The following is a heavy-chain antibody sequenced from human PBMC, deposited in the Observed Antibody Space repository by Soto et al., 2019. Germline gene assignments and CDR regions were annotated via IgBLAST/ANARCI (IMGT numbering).Heavy chain of an antibody. CDR2: IIPIFGTA. CDR1: GFTFSSYA. Sequence: QVQLVESGGGVVQPGRSLRLSCAASGFTFSSYAISWVRQAPGQGLEWMGGIIPIFGTANYAQKFQGRVTITADESTSTAYMELSSLRSEGTAVYYCARVSIVNFGMDVWGQGTTVTVSS. D-gene: IGHD2-15*01. J-gene: IGHJ6*02. V-gene: IGHV1-69*01. CDR3: ARVSIVNFGMDV.